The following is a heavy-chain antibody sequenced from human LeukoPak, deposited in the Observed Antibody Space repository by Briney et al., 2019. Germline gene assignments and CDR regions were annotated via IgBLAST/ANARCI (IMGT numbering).Heavy chain of an antibody. CDR1: GFTLSSYA. CDR3: AKSPGDYDAFDI. D-gene: IGHD4-17*01. V-gene: IGHV3-23*01. Sequence: PGGSLRLSCAASGFTLSSYAMSWVRQAPGKGLEWVSAISGSGGSTYYADSVKGRFTISRDNSKNTLYLQMNSLRAEDTAVYYCAKSPGDYDAFDIWGQGTMVTVSS. CDR2: ISGSGGST. J-gene: IGHJ3*02.